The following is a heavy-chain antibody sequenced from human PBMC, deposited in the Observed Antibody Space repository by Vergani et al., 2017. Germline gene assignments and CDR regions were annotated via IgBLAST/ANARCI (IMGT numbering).Heavy chain of an antibody. Sequence: QLQLQESGPGLVKPSATLALTCSVSGASIRSSNYYWGWIRQPPGKGLEWIASIYYSGSTYYNPSLKSRVTISVDTSKNQFSLKLSSVTAADTAVYYCAXDRYGVYYYYGMDVWGQGTTVTVSS. V-gene: IGHV4-39*02. CDR1: GASIRSSNYY. CDR2: IYYSGST. J-gene: IGHJ6*02. CDR3: AXDRYGVYYYYGMDV. D-gene: IGHD5-18*01.